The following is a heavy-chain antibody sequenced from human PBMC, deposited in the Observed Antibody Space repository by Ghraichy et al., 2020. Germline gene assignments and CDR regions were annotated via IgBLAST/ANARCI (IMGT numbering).Heavy chain of an antibody. V-gene: IGHV3-23*01. CDR1: GFTFSSYA. Sequence: GESLNISCAASGFTFSSYAMSWFRQAPGKGLEWVSAISGSGGSTYYADSVKGRFTISRDNSKNTLYLQMNSLRAEDTAVYYCAKLGSRYYFDYWGQGTLVTVSS. CDR3: AKLGSRYYFDY. CDR2: ISGSGGST. J-gene: IGHJ4*02. D-gene: IGHD3-16*02.